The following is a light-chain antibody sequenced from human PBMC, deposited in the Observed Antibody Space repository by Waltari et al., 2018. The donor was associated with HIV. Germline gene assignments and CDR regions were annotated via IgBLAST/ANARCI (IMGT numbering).Light chain of an antibody. Sequence: EIVLTQSPGTLSLSPGERATLSRRASQSVSSSYLAWYQQKPGQAPRLLIYGGSSRATGIPDRFSGSGAGTDFTLTISRLEPEEFAVYYCQQYGSSPRTFGQGTKVEIK. CDR3: QQYGSSPRT. J-gene: IGKJ1*01. CDR2: GGS. V-gene: IGKV3-20*01. CDR1: QSVSSSY.